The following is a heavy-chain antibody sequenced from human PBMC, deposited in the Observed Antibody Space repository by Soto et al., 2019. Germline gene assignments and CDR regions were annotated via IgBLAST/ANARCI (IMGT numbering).Heavy chain of an antibody. D-gene: IGHD1-20*01. J-gene: IGHJ4*02. CDR1: GFPLEKYG. Sequence: GCLLPSCSVSGFPLEKYGMNWVRQAPGKGLEWVSSISFSGDYIYYADSVKGRFTISRDNAGNSLYLQMNRLGVDDTAMYFCARATSNWNHEYWGQGTKVTVSS. CDR3: ARATSNWNHEY. CDR2: ISFSGDYI. V-gene: IGHV3-21*01.